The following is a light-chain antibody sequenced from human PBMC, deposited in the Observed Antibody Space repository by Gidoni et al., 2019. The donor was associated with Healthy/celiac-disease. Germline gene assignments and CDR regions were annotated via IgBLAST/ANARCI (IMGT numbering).Light chain of an antibody. CDR2: DAS. CDR3: QQYDNLPPKS. CDR1: QDISNY. V-gene: IGKV1-33*01. Sequence: DIQMTQSPSSLSASVGDRVTITCQASQDISNYLNWYQQKPGKAPKLLIYDASNLETGVPSRFSGSGSGTDFTFTISSLQPEDIATYYCQQYDNLPPKSFXQXTKLEIK. J-gene: IGKJ2*03.